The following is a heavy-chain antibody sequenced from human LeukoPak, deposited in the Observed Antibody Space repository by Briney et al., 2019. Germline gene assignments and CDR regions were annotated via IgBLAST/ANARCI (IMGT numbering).Heavy chain of an antibody. CDR2: INHSGST. J-gene: IGHJ6*03. CDR1: GGSFGGYY. D-gene: IGHD3-10*01. Sequence: SEPLSLTCAVYGGSFGGYYWSWIRQPPGKGLEWIGEINHSGSTNYNPSLKSRVTISVDTSKNQFSLKLSSVTAADTAVYYCARVLQQYYYYYMDGWGKGATVSV. CDR3: ARVLQQYYYYYMDG. V-gene: IGHV4-34*01.